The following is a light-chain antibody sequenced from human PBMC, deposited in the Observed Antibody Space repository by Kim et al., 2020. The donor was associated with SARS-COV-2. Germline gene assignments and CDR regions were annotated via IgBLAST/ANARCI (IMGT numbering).Light chain of an antibody. J-gene: IGLJ1*01. CDR3: QSYDSSNYV. Sequence: GKTVTISSTRSSGSIASNYVQWYQQRPGSAPTTVIYADNQRPSGVPDRFSGSIDSSSNSASLTISGLKTEDEADYYCQSYDSSNYVFGTGTKVTVL. CDR2: ADN. V-gene: IGLV6-57*03. CDR1: SGSIASNY.